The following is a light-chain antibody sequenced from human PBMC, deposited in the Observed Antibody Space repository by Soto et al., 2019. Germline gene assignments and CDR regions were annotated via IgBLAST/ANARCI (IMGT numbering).Light chain of an antibody. CDR2: GTS. V-gene: IGKV3D-15*01. CDR3: QQYKNWRT. Sequence: EIVLTQSPGTQSLSPGERATLTCRASQGVSSSYLAWYQQIPGQSPRLLIYGTSSRATGIPARISGSGSGTEFTLTISSLQSEDFAVYYCQQYKNWRTFGQGTKVDIK. CDR1: QGVSSSY. J-gene: IGKJ1*01.